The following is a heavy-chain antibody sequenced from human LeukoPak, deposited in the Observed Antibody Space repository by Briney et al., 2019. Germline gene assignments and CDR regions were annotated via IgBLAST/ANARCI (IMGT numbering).Heavy chain of an antibody. D-gene: IGHD2-15*01. Sequence: PGGSLRLSRAASGFTVSSNYMSWVRQAPGKGLEWVSVIYSGGSTYYADSVKGRFTISRDNSKNTLYLQMNSLRAEDTAVYYCARDSGGYYFDYWGQGTLVTVSS. CDR1: GFTVSSNY. V-gene: IGHV3-53*01. J-gene: IGHJ4*02. CDR3: ARDSGGYYFDY. CDR2: IYSGGST.